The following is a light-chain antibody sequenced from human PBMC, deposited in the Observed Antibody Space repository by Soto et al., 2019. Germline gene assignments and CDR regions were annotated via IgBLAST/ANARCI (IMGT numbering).Light chain of an antibody. V-gene: IGKV3-20*01. Sequence: DIVLMQSLGTLSLSQGERATLSCRASQSVSSSYLAWYQQEPGQAPRLLIYGASSRATGIPDRFSGSGSGTDFTLTISRLEPEDFAVYYCQQYGRSQPRSFITFGQETRLEIK. J-gene: IGKJ5*01. CDR3: QQYGRSQPRSFIT. CDR1: QSVSSSY. CDR2: GAS.